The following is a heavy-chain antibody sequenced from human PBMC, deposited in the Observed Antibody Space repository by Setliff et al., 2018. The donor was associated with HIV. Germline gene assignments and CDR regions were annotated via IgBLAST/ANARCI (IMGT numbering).Heavy chain of an antibody. V-gene: IGHV4-39*01. D-gene: IGHD3-10*01. CDR2: LYSSGST. Sequence: PSETLSLTCTVSGGSTSTSGYYWGWIRQPPGKGREWIGSLYSSGSTYYNPSLKSRVSISVDASKNQFSLKLRSVTAADTAVYYCATSAESGFGIHWGVFNIWGQGTRVTVSS. CDR1: GGSTSTSGYY. J-gene: IGHJ3*02. CDR3: ATSAESGFGIHWGVFNI.